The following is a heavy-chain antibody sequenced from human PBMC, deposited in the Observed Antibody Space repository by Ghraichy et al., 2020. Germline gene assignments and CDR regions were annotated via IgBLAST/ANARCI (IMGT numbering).Heavy chain of an antibody. CDR3: AKDFAKGGYVGYY. V-gene: IGHV3-23*01. J-gene: IGHJ4*02. CDR2: ISGSGGST. CDR1: GFTFSSYA. D-gene: IGHD5-12*01. Sequence: GGSLRLSCAASGFTFSSYAMSWVRQAPGRGLEWVSGISGSGGSTYYADSVKGRFTISRDNSKNTLYLQMNSLRAEDTAVYYCAKDFAKGGYVGYYWGQGTLVTVSS.